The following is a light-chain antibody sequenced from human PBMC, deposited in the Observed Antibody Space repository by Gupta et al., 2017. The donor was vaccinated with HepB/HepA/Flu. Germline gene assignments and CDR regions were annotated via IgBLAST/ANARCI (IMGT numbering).Light chain of an antibody. CDR3: MQALEAPLT. CDR1: QSLLHSNGYNY. J-gene: IGKJ4*01. CDR2: LGS. Sequence: DIVMTPSPLSLPVTPGEPASISCRSSQSLLHSNGYNYLDWYLQKPGQSPQLLIYLGSNRASGAPDRFSGSGSGTDFTLKISRVEAEDVGVYYCMQALEAPLTFGGGTKVEIK. V-gene: IGKV2-28*01.